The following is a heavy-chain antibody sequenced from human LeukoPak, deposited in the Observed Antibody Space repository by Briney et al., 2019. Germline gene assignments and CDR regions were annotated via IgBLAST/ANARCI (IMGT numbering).Heavy chain of an antibody. D-gene: IGHD3-9*01. J-gene: IGHJ4*02. CDR2: ISPSGGST. V-gene: IGHV3-23*01. Sequence: GGSLRLSCAASGFTFSSYAFSWVRQAPGRGLQWVSSISPSGGSTFYADSVKGRFTFSRDNSKNTLYLQMNSLRAEDTAVYYCARVEKDDILTGYLDYWGQGTLVTVSS. CDR1: GFTFSSYA. CDR3: ARVEKDDILTGYLDY.